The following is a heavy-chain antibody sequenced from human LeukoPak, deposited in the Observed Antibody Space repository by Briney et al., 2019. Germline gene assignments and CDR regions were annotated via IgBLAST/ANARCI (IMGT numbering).Heavy chain of an antibody. Sequence: GGSLRLSCAASGFTLSSYAMSWVRQAPGKGLEWVSGISGSGGSTYHADSVKGRFTISRDNSKNTLYLQMNSLRAEDTAVYYCAKDFLDNRERPQYMDVWGKGTTVTVSS. V-gene: IGHV3-23*01. CDR3: AKDFLDNRERPQYMDV. J-gene: IGHJ6*03. CDR1: GFTLSSYA. D-gene: IGHD1-1*01. CDR2: ISGSGGST.